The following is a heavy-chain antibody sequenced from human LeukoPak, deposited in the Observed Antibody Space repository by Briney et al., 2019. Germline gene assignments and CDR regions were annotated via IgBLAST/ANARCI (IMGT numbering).Heavy chain of an antibody. J-gene: IGHJ4*02. D-gene: IGHD3-22*01. CDR3: ARGEGYYDSSGYPDY. CDR2: ISYDGSNK. Sequence: PGRSLRLSCAASGFTFSTYGMHWVRQAPGKGLEWVAVISYDGSNKYYVDSVKGRFTISRDNSKNILYLQMNSLRAEDTAVYYCARGEGYYDSSGYPDYWGQGTLVTVSS. V-gene: IGHV3-30*03. CDR1: GFTFSTYG.